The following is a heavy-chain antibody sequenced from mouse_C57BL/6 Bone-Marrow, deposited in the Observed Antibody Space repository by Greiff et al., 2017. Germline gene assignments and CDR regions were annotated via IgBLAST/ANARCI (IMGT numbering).Heavy chain of an antibody. V-gene: IGHV14-4*01. D-gene: IGHD1-1*01. CDR3: TTLFPTVVACVL. CDR2: IDPENGDT. CDR1: GFNIKDDY. Sequence: VQLQQSGAELVRPGASVKLSCTASGFNIKDDYMHWVKQRPEQGLEWIGWIDPENGDTEYASKFQGKATITADTSSNTAYLQLSSLTSEDTAVYYYTTLFPTVVACVLWGQGTTLTVFS. J-gene: IGHJ2*01.